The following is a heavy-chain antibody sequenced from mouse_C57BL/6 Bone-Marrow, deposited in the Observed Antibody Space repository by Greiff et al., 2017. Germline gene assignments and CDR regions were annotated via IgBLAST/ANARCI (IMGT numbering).Heavy chain of an antibody. CDR2: INPSSGYT. V-gene: IGHV1-7*01. CDR3: ASPLSY. CDR1: GYTFTSYW. Sequence: VQLQESGAELAKPGASVKLSCKASGYTFTSYWMHWVKQRPGQGLEWIGYINPSSGYTKYNQKFKDKATLTADKYSSTAYMQLSSLTYEDSAVYSCASPLSYWGQGTTLTVSS. J-gene: IGHJ2*01.